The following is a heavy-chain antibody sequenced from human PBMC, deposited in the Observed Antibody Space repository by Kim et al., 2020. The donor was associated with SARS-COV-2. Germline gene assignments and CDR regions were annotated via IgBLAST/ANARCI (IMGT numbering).Heavy chain of an antibody. J-gene: IGHJ4*02. CDR2: IKEDGSEE. V-gene: IGHV3-7*01. Sequence: GGSLRLSCAASGFTFSNYYMSWVRQAPGKGLECVATIKEDGSEEYYVDSVKGRFTISRDSAKNSLYLQMNSLRVEDTAVYYCTRRYGADYWGQGTLVTVSS. CDR3: TRRYGADY. D-gene: IGHD1-26*01. CDR1: GFTFSNYY.